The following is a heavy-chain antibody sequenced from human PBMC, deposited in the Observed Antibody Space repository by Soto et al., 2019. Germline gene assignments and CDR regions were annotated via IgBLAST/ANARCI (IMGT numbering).Heavy chain of an antibody. D-gene: IGHD4-17*01. J-gene: IGHJ4*02. CDR1: GFTFSTYA. V-gene: IGHV3-23*01. CDR2: ISGGGVRT. Sequence: GESLKISCAASGFTFSTYAMSWVRQAPGKGLEWVSGISGGGVRTNYADSVKGRFAISRDNSKNTLYLQMDSLTAEDTAVYYCAKDGRATVPCWGQGTLVTVSS. CDR3: AKDGRATVPC.